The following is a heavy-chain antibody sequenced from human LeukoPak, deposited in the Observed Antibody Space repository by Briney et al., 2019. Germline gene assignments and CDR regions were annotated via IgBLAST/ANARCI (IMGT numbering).Heavy chain of an antibody. CDR3: ARAPPDGNQIPYYFDY. J-gene: IGHJ4*02. V-gene: IGHV4-59*01. D-gene: IGHD3-16*01. Sequence: SETLSLTCTVSGGSISSYYWSWIRQPPGKGLEWIGYIYYSGSTNHNPSLKSRVTISVDTSKNQFSLKLSSVTAADTAVYYCARAPPDGNQIPYYFDYWGQGTLVTVSS. CDR2: IYYSGST. CDR1: GGSISSYY.